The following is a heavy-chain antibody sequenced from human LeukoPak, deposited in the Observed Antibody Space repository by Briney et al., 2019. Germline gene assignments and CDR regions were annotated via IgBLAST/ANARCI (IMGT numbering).Heavy chain of an antibody. CDR2: ISYDGRNE. CDR3: AKDRHTVTTFDY. V-gene: IGHV3-30*18. CDR1: GFTFSSFG. Sequence: PGRSLRLSCAASGFTFSSFGMHWVRQAPGKGLEWVAVISYDGRNEYYADSVKGRFTISRGNSKNTVYLQMNSLRPEDTAVYYCAKDRHTVTTFDYWGQGTLVTVSS. J-gene: IGHJ4*02. D-gene: IGHD4-11*01.